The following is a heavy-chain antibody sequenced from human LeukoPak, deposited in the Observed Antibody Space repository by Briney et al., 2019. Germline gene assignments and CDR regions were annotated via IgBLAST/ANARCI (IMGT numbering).Heavy chain of an antibody. V-gene: IGHV4-34*01. Sequence: PSETLSFTCAVYGGSFSGYYWSWIRQPPGKGLEWIGEINHSGSTNYNPSLKSRVTISVDTSKNQFSLKLSSVTAADTAVYYCARLRSGYCSSTSCYRYYYMDVWGKGTTVTVSS. J-gene: IGHJ6*03. CDR2: INHSGST. D-gene: IGHD2-2*01. CDR1: GGSFSGYY. CDR3: ARLRSGYCSSTSCYRYYYMDV.